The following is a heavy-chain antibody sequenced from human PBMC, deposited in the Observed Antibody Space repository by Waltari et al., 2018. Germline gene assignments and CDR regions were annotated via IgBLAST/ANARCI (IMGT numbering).Heavy chain of an antibody. CDR3: ARTYESGSYYYYMDV. Sequence: QVQLVESGGGVVQPGTSLRLSCAASGFTFSSYTMHWVRQAPGTGLDWVAGISEDGSNKYYADSVKGRFTVSRDNSKNTLDLQMDSLRPEDTALYYCARTYESGSYYYYMDVWGRGTTVAISS. CDR1: GFTFSSYT. CDR2: ISEDGSNK. J-gene: IGHJ6*03. D-gene: IGHD3-3*01. V-gene: IGHV3-30*04.